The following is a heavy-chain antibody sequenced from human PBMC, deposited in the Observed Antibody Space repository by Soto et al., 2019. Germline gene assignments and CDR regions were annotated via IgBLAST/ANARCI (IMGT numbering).Heavy chain of an antibody. D-gene: IGHD3-10*01. CDR3: AGASRVVRGVIIHYYYYYMDV. J-gene: IGHJ6*03. V-gene: IGHV1-58*02. CDR2: IVVGSGNT. CDR1: GFTFTSSA. Sequence: ASVKVSCKASGFTFTSSAMQWVRQARGQRLEWIGWIVVGSGNTNYAQKFQERVTITRDMSTSTAYMELSSLRSEDTAVYYCAGASRVVRGVIIHYYYYYMDVWGKGTTVTVSS.